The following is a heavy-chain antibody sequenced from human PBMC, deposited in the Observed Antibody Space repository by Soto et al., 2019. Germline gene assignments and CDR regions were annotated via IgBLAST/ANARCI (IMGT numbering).Heavy chain of an antibody. J-gene: IGHJ3*02. CDR1: GGSFSGYY. D-gene: IGHD3-3*01. Sequence: SETLSLTCAVYGGSFSGYYWSWIRQPPGKGLERIGEINHSGSTNYNPSLKSRVTISVDTSKNQFSLKLSSVTAADTAVYYCAKRYYDFWSGTGAFDIWGQGTMVTVSS. CDR3: AKRYYDFWSGTGAFDI. V-gene: IGHV4-34*01. CDR2: INHSGST.